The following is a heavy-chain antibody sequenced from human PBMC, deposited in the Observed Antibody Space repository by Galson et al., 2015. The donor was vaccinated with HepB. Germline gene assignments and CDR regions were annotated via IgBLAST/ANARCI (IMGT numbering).Heavy chain of an antibody. J-gene: IGHJ6*02. CDR2: INAGNGNT. CDR1: GYTFTSYA. V-gene: IGHV1-3*01. CDR3: ARVSPDYYYYGMDV. Sequence: SVKVSCKASGYTFTSYAMHWVRQAPGQRLEWMGWINAGNGNTKYSQKFQGRVTITRDTSASTAYMELSSLRSEDTAVYYCARVSPDYYYYGMDVWGQGTTVTVSS.